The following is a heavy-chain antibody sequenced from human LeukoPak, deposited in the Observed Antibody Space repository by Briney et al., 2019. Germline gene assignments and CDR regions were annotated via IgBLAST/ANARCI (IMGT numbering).Heavy chain of an antibody. J-gene: IGHJ3*02. V-gene: IGHV3-30-3*01. D-gene: IGHD6-25*01. CDR2: ISYDGSNK. Sequence: GGSLRLSCAASGFTFSSYAMHWVRQAPGKGLEWVAVISYDGSNKYYADSVKGRFTISRDNSKNALFLQMNSLRAEDMAIYYCARGASGWEYTTFDIWGQGTIVTVSS. CDR3: ARGASGWEYTTFDI. CDR1: GFTFSSYA.